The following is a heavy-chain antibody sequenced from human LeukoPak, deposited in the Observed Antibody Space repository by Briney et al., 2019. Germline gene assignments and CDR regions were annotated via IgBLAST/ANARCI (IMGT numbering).Heavy chain of an antibody. V-gene: IGHV4-61*02. J-gene: IGHJ4*02. CDR2: IYTSGST. Sequence: SQTLSLTCTVSGGSISSGSYYWSWIRQPAGKGLEWIGRIYTSGSTNYNPSLKSRVTISVDTSKNQFSLKLSSVTAADTAVYYCARVYRDCSSTSCYDYFDYWGQGTLVTVSS. CDR3: ARVYRDCSSTSCYDYFDY. CDR1: GGSISSGSYY. D-gene: IGHD2-2*01.